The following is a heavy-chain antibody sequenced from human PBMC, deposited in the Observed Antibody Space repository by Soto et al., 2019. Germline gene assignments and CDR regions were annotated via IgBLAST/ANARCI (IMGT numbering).Heavy chain of an antibody. CDR1: GYTFSNYG. D-gene: IGHD6-19*01. CDR3: SRFIMVGGWFDPNYYHGMDV. J-gene: IGHJ6*02. V-gene: IGHV1-18*01. Sequence: QVQLVQSGAEVKKPGASVTVSCKTSGYTFSNYGINWERQAPGQGLEWKGWISGYNGNTNYAQTVQGRVTMTTDTSTGTEYMELRSLKSDDTAIYYCSRFIMVGGWFDPNYYHGMDVWGQGTTVTVSS. CDR2: ISGYNGNT.